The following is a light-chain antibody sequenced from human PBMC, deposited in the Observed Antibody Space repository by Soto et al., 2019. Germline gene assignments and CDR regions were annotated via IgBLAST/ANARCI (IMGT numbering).Light chain of an antibody. CDR1: QSISSY. CDR2: KAS. Sequence: ASVGDRVTITCRASQSISSYLNWYQQKPGKAPKLLIYKASTLKSGVPSRFSGSGSGTEFTLTISSLQPDDFATYYCQHYNSYSEAFGQGTKVDIK. CDR3: QHYNSYSEA. J-gene: IGKJ1*01. V-gene: IGKV1-5*03.